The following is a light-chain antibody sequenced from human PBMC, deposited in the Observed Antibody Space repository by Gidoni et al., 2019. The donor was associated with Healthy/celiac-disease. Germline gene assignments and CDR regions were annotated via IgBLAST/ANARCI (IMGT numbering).Light chain of an antibody. CDR1: QSVSSSS. CDR2: GAS. Sequence: EIVLTQSPGTLSLSPGERATLSCRASQSVSSSSIVWYQQKPGQTPRLVIYGASSRATGIPDRFSGSGSGTDFTLTISRLEPEDFAVDYCQQFESSPTFGGGTRVEMK. CDR3: QQFESSPT. J-gene: IGKJ4*01. V-gene: IGKV3-20*01.